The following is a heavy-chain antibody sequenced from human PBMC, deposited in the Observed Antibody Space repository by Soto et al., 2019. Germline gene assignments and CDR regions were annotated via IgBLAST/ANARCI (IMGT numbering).Heavy chain of an antibody. J-gene: IGHJ6*02. CDR1: GGTFSSYT. Sequence: QVQLVQSGAEVKKPGSSVKVSCKASGGTFSSYTISWVRQAPGQGLEWMGRIIPILGIANYAQKFQGRVTITADKSTSTAYMELSSLRSEDTAVYYCARAKWTTRHYYGMDVWGQGTTVTVSS. CDR3: ARAKWTTRHYYGMDV. V-gene: IGHV1-69*02. D-gene: IGHD4-4*01. CDR2: IIPILGIA.